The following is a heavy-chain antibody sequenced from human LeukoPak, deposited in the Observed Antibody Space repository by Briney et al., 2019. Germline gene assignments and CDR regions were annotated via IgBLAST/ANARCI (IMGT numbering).Heavy chain of an antibody. V-gene: IGHV1-3*01. J-gene: IGHJ5*02. D-gene: IGHD2-2*01. CDR1: GYTFTSYA. CDR2: INAGNGNT. Sequence: GASVKVSCKASGYTFTSYAMHWVRQAPGQRLKWMGWINAGNGNTKYSQKFQGRVTITRDTSASTAYMELSSLRSEDTAVYYCARDTVVPAAGNWFDPWGQGTLVTVSS. CDR3: ARDTVVPAAGNWFDP.